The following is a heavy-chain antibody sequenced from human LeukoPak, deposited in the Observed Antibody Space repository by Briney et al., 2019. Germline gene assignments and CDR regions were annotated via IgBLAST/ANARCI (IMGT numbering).Heavy chain of an antibody. CDR3: ARGLPITYSGYDDWFDP. CDR1: GGSISSYY. D-gene: IGHD5-12*01. V-gene: IGHV4-34*01. CDR2: INHSGST. J-gene: IGHJ5*02. Sequence: KASETLSLTCTVSGGSISSYYWSWIRQPPGKGLEWIGEINHSGSTNYNPSLKSRVTISVDTSKNQFSLKLSSVTAADTAVYYCARGLPITYSGYDDWFDPWGQGTLVTVSS.